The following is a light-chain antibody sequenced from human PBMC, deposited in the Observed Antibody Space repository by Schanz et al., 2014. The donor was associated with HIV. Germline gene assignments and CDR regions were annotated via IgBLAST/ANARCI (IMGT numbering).Light chain of an antibody. CDR1: QTVSSHF. J-gene: IGKJ1*01. CDR3: QQYGSLPWT. Sequence: EIVLTQSPGTLSLSPGERATLSCRASQTVSSHFLAWYQQKPGQAPRLLIFGASNRAIGIPDRFSGSESGTDFTLTISRVEPEDYAVYHCQQYGSLPWTFGQGTKVEVK. V-gene: IGKV3-20*01. CDR2: GAS.